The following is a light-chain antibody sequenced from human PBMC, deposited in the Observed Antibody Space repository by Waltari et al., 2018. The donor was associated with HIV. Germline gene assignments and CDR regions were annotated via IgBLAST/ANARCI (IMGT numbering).Light chain of an antibody. V-gene: IGLV2-14*01. CDR2: GVT. J-gene: IGLJ3*02. Sequence: QSALTQPASVSGSPGQSITISCTGSNSDIGTYNFVSWYQQHPGKAPQLILFGVTRRPSGISSLFSGFKSGNTASLTIFGLQDEDEADYFCSSYTTFKTVVFGGGTKLTVL. CDR3: SSYTTFKTVV. CDR1: NSDIGTYNF.